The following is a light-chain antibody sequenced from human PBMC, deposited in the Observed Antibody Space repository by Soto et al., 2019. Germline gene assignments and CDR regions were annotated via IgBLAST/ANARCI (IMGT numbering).Light chain of an antibody. V-gene: IGKV3-15*01. CDR1: QSVSNN. CDR3: QLEKGWPPTT. CDR2: YAS. Sequence: EIMMTQSPVTLPVSPGERATLSCRASQSVSNNLAWYQQKPGQAPRLLIYYASTRATGIPARFSGSGSGTEFTLTISSLQTEDFALYDRQLEKGWPPTTFGQGTRLEIK. J-gene: IGKJ5*01.